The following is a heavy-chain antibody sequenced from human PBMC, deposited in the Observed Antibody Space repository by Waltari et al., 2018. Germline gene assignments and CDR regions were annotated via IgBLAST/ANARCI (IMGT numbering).Heavy chain of an antibody. Sequence: EVQLVESGGVVVQPGGSLRLSCAASGFTFDVYTMHWLRQPPGKGLEWVSLISWDGGSTYYADSVKGRFTISRDNSKNSLYLQMNSLRTEDTALYYCAKDLAKYSSSWELDYWGQGTLVTVSS. V-gene: IGHV3-43*01. D-gene: IGHD6-13*01. CDR2: ISWDGGST. CDR1: GFTFDVYT. J-gene: IGHJ4*02. CDR3: AKDLAKYSSSWELDY.